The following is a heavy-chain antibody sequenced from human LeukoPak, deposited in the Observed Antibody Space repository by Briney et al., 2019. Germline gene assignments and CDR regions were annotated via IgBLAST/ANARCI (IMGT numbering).Heavy chain of an antibody. CDR2: ISSSARYM. CDR1: GFTLSTYS. CDR3: ARGGVGLVIIPGWEYDYYGLDV. J-gene: IGHJ6*02. V-gene: IGHV3-21*01. D-gene: IGHD3/OR15-3a*01. Sequence: GGSLRLSCAASGFTLSTYSMNWVRQAAGKGLEWVSSISSSARYMYYADSVRGRFTISRDNAKNSLYLQMNSLRAEDTAVYYCARGGVGLVIIPGWEYDYYGLDVWGQGTTVTVSS.